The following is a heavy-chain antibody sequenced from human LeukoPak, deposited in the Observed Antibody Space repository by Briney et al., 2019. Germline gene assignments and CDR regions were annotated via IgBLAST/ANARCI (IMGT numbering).Heavy chain of an antibody. CDR2: TYYRSKWYN. V-gene: IGHV6-1*01. D-gene: IGHD3-3*01. CDR1: GDSVSSNSAA. Sequence: PSQTLSLTCSISGDSVSSNSAAWNWIRQSPSRGLEWLGRTYYRSKWYNDYAVSVKSRMTINPDTSKNQFSLQLNSVTPEDTAVYYCARGDVTIFGVVMGFDYWGQGTLVTVSS. J-gene: IGHJ4*02. CDR3: ARGDVTIFGVVMGFDY.